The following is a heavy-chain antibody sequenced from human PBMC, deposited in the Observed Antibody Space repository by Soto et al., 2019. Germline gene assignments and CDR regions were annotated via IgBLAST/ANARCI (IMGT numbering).Heavy chain of an antibody. CDR3: SSNSYGSGGSGYDPYLAY. D-gene: IGHD2-15*01. Sequence: GASVKVSCKASGCTFSSYAISWVRQAPGQGLEWMGGIIPIFGTANYAQKFQGRVTITGDESTSTAYMELSSLRSEDTAVYYCSSNSYGSGGSGYDPYLAYWAKGPLVTASP. J-gene: IGHJ4*02. CDR2: IIPIFGTA. CDR1: GCTFSSYA. V-gene: IGHV1-69*13.